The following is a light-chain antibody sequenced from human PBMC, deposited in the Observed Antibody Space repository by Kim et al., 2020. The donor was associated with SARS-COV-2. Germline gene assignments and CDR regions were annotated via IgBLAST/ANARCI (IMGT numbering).Light chain of an antibody. V-gene: IGLV1-40*01. J-gene: IGLJ2*01. CDR1: SSNIGATDG. CDR2: NTN. CDR3: QSFDSRLNGVI. Sequence: QSVTISCAGSSSNIGATDGAQWYRQFPGTAPQLVIFNTNIRPSGVSDRFSGSKSGTSASLAITGLQAEDEAVYYCQSFDSRLNGVIFGGGTQLTVL.